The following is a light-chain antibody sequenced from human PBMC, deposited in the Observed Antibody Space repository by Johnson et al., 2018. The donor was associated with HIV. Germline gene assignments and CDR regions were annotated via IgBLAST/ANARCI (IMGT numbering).Light chain of an antibody. J-gene: IGLJ1*01. V-gene: IGLV1-51*02. CDR1: SSNIGNNY. CDR2: ESN. CDR3: GTWHSSLNGYV. Sequence: QSVLTQPPSVSAAPGQKVTISCSGSSSNIGNNYVSWYQQLPGTAPKLLIYESNKRPSGIPDRFSGSKSGTSATLGITGLQTGDEADYYCGTWHSSLNGYVFGSGTKVTVL.